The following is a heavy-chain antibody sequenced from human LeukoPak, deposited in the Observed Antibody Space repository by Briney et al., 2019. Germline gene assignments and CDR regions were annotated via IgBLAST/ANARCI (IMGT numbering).Heavy chain of an antibody. Sequence: TASETLSLTCAVYGVSFSSYYWSWIRQPPGKGLEWIGEINHSGSTNYNPSLKSRVTISVDTSKNQFSLKLSSVTAADTAVYYCARHMIRPRGRDAFDIWGQGTMVTVSS. CDR2: INHSGST. CDR3: ARHMIRPRGRDAFDI. D-gene: IGHD3-22*01. CDR1: GVSFSSYY. J-gene: IGHJ3*02. V-gene: IGHV4-34*01.